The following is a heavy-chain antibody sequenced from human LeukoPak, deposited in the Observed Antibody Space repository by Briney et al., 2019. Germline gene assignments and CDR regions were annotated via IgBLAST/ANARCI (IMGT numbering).Heavy chain of an antibody. D-gene: IGHD1-1*01. CDR3: AGDQLGRNWFDY. V-gene: IGHV4-59*01. Sequence: SETLPLTCTVSGGSISSYYWSWIRQPPGKGLEWIGYIYYSGSTNYNPSLKSRVTISVDTSRNQFSLKLSSVTAADTAVYYCAGDQLGRNWFDYWGQGTLVTVSS. J-gene: IGHJ4*02. CDR1: GGSISSYY. CDR2: IYYSGST.